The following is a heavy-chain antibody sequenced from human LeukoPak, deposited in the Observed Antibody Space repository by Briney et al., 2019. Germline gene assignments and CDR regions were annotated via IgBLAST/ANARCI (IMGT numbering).Heavy chain of an antibody. Sequence: SGTLSLTCAVYGGSFSGYYWSWIRQPPGKGLEWIGEVNHSGSTNYNPSLKSRGTISVDTSKNQFSLTLTSMTPADTAVYYCARRQLYYDILTGYSLWGQGTLVTVSS. V-gene: IGHV4-34*01. CDR2: VNHSGST. D-gene: IGHD3-9*01. CDR3: ARRQLYYDILTGYSL. J-gene: IGHJ4*02. CDR1: GGSFSGYY.